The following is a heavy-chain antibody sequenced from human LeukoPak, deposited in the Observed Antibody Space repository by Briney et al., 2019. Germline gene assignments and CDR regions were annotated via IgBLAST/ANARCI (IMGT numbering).Heavy chain of an antibody. Sequence: GGSLRLSCAASGFTFSSYSMNWVRQAPGKGLEWVSSISSSSSYIYYADSVKGRFTISRDNAKISLYLQMNSLRAEDTAVYYCARAHSDIVVVPAGYWGQGTLVTVSS. CDR1: GFTFSSYS. CDR3: ARAHSDIVVVPAGY. D-gene: IGHD2-2*01. J-gene: IGHJ4*02. V-gene: IGHV3-21*01. CDR2: ISSSSSYI.